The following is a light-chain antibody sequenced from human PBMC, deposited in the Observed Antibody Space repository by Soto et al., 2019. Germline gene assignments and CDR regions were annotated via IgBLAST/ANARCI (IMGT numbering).Light chain of an antibody. CDR1: QSVSSY. CDR3: QQRTSWPPS. CDR2: LAS. Sequence: EIVLTQSPATLSLSPGERATLSCRASQSVSSYLAWYQQKPGQAPRLLIYLASYRATGIPARFSGSGSGTDLTLTILRLEPEDFAVYYCQQRTSWPPSFGPGTKVDLK. J-gene: IGKJ3*01. V-gene: IGKV3-11*01.